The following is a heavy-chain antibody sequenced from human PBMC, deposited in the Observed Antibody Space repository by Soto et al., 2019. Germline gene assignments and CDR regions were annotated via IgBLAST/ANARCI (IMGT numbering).Heavy chain of an antibody. CDR1: GFTFSNAW. CDR2: IKSKTDGGTT. D-gene: IGHD6-6*01. V-gene: IGHV3-15*01. CDR3: TTAEYSSSSGRQGGYYYYYYMDV. J-gene: IGHJ6*03. Sequence: EVQLVESGGGLVQPGGSLRLSCAASGFTFSNAWMSWVRQAPGKGLEWVGRIKSKTDGGTTDYAAPVKGRFTISRDDSKNTLYLQMNSLKTEDTAVYYCTTAEYSSSSGRQGGYYYYYYMDVWGKGTTVTVSS.